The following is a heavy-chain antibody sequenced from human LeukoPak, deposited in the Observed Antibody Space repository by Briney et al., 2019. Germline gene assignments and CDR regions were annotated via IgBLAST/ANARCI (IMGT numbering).Heavy chain of an antibody. CDR3: ARFNQYFASGSGDL. J-gene: IGHJ5*02. CDR1: GFTFSNFW. D-gene: IGHD3-10*01. CDR2: IKPDGSEI. Sequence: GGSLRLSCTASGFTFSNFWMSWVRQAPGKGLEWVANIKPDGSEISYVDSVRGRFTISRDNAQNSLYLQMIGLRADDTAVYYCARFNQYFASGSGDLWGQGTLVTVSS. V-gene: IGHV3-7*03.